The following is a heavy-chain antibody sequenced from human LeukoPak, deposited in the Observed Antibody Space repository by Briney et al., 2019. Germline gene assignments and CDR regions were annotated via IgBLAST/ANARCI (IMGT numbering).Heavy chain of an antibody. V-gene: IGHV3-11*04. CDR1: GFTFSDYY. J-gene: IGHJ5*02. CDR3: ARGSVVPAAITWFDP. CDR2: ISSSGSTI. Sequence: GGSLRLSCAASGFTFSDYYMSWIRQAPGKGLEWVSYISSSGSTIYYADSVKGRFTISRDNAKNSLYLQMNSLRAEDTAVYYCARGSVVPAAITWFDPWGQGTLVTVSS. D-gene: IGHD2-2*02.